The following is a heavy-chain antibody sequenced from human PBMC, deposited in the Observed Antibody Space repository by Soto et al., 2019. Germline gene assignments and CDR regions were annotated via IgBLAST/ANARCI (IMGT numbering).Heavy chain of an antibody. CDR2: INHSGST. Sequence: QVQLQQWGAGLLKPSETLSLTCAVYGGSFSGYYWSWIRQPPGKGLEWIGDINHSGSTNYNPSLKSRVTMSVDTSKNQFSLKLSSVTAADTAVYYCARGLKLFVAAAGQRYYFDYWGQGTLVTVSS. V-gene: IGHV4-34*01. CDR3: ARGLKLFVAAAGQRYYFDY. J-gene: IGHJ4*02. CDR1: GGSFSGYY. D-gene: IGHD6-13*01.